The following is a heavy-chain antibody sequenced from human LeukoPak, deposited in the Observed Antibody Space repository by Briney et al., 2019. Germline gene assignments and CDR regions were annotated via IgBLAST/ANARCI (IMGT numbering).Heavy chain of an antibody. CDR1: GFTCSSYA. D-gene: IGHD2-15*01. J-gene: IGHJ4*02. Sequence: PGGSLRLSCAASGFTCSSYAMSWVGQAQGKGLEWVSAIRGSGGSTEYADSVKARFTISRDNSTPTLYLQMNSLRAEDPAVYYCAKARPDIVVVVAATAFDYWGQGTLVTVSS. V-gene: IGHV3-23*01. CDR2: IRGSGGST. CDR3: AKARPDIVVVVAATAFDY.